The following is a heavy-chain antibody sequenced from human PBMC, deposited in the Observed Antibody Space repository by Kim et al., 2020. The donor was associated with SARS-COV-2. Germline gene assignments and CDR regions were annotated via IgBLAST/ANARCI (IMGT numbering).Heavy chain of an antibody. J-gene: IGHJ4*02. V-gene: IGHV5-10-1*01. D-gene: IGHD6-19*01. Sequence: YSPSFQGHVTISADKSISTAYLQWSSRKASDTAMYYCARIFSVAGDVRDYWGQGTLVTVSS. CDR3: ARIFSVAGDVRDY.